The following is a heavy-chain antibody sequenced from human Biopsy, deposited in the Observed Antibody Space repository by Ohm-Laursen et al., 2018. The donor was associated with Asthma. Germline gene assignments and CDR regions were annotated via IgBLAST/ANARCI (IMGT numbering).Heavy chain of an antibody. Sequence: SSVKVSCKAPGGTFNNFAISWVRQAPGQGLEWLGGIMTVFGTTNYAQKFQGRVTITADESTSTAYMEVTSLRSEDTAIYYCARCQVGYSSGWSLLLKKIYYSGMDVWGQGTAVTVSS. D-gene: IGHD6-19*01. CDR2: IMTVFGTT. CDR3: ARCQVGYSSGWSLLLKKIYYSGMDV. CDR1: GGTFNNFA. J-gene: IGHJ6*02. V-gene: IGHV1-69*01.